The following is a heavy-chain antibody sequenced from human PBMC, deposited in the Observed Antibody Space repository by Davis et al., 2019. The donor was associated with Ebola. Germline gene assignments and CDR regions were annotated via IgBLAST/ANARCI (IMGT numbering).Heavy chain of an antibody. CDR2: VFHSGST. CDR3: ARVSRVGVTFDQ. CDR1: GDSITSFY. D-gene: IGHD3-16*01. J-gene: IGHJ4*02. V-gene: IGHV4-59*01. Sequence: SETLSLTCTVSGDSITSFYWSWIRQPPGKGLEWIGYVFHSGSTFYNPSLKSRVTISVDPSKNEFSLNLNSVTAADTAVYFCARVSRVGVTFDQWGQGTLVTVSS.